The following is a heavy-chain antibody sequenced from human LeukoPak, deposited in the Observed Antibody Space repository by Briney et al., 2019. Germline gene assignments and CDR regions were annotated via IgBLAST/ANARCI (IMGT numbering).Heavy chain of an antibody. J-gene: IGHJ6*03. V-gene: IGHV4-59*01. Sequence: SETLSLTCTVSGGSISRYFWSWIRQPPGKGLEWIGHIYHSGTTNYNPSLKSRVTISLDTSKTQFSLRLSSVPAADTAVYYCARDRGVRAYYYYMDVWGKGTTVTVSS. CDR2: IYHSGTT. CDR3: ARDRGVRAYYYYMDV. CDR1: GGSISRYF.